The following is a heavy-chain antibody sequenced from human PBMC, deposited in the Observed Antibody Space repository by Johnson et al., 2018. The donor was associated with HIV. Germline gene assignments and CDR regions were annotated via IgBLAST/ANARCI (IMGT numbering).Heavy chain of an antibody. CDR2: ISWDGGST. J-gene: IGHJ3*02. Sequence: VQLVESGGVVVQPGGSLRLSCAASGFTFDDYTMHWVRQAPGKGLEWVSLISWDGGSTYYADSVKGRFTISRDTSKNSLYLQMNSLRTEDTALYYCAKAEITYYYDSSGYFGAFDIWGQGTMVTVSS. V-gene: IGHV3-43*01. CDR3: AKAEITYYYDSSGYFGAFDI. D-gene: IGHD3-22*01. CDR1: GFTFDDYT.